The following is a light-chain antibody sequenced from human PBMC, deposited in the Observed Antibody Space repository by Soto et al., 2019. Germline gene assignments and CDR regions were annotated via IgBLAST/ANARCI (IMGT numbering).Light chain of an antibody. CDR1: SSDVGGYNY. Sequence: QSALTQPASVSGSPGQSITISCTGTSSDVGGYNYVSWYQQHPGKAPKLMIYDVSNRPSGVSNRFSGSKSGNTASLPISGLQAEDEADYYCSSYTSSRTNVVFGGGTKLTVL. J-gene: IGLJ2*01. CDR2: DVS. V-gene: IGLV2-14*01. CDR3: SSYTSSRTNVV.